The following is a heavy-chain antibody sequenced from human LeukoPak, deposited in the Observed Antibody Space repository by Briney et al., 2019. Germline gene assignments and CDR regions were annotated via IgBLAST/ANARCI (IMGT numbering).Heavy chain of an antibody. V-gene: IGHV1-8*01. J-gene: IGHJ6*03. Sequence: GASVKVSCKASGYTFTSYDINWVRQATGQGLEWMGWMNPNSGNTGYAQKFQGRVTMTRNTSISTAYMELSSLRSEDTAVYYCATRIVGATIGSYDYMDVWGKGTTVTVSS. CDR1: GYTFTSYD. D-gene: IGHD1-26*01. CDR3: ATRIVGATIGSYDYMDV. CDR2: MNPNSGNT.